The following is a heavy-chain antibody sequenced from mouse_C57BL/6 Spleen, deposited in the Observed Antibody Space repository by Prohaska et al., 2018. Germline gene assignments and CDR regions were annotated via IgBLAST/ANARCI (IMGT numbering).Heavy chain of an antibody. Sequence: CKASGYTFTSYWITWVKQRPGQGLEWIGDIYPGSGSTNYNEKFKSKATLTVDTSSSTAYMQLSSLTSEDAAVYYCARDYYGSDAYWGQGTLVTVSA. CDR2: IYPGSGST. J-gene: IGHJ3*01. CDR3: ARDYYGSDAY. D-gene: IGHD1-1*01. CDR1: GYTFTSYW. V-gene: IGHV1-55*01.